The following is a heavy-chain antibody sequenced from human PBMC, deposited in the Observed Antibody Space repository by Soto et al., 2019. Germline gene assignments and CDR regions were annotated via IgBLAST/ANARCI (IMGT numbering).Heavy chain of an antibody. CDR1: GYTFYSHS. Sequence: QAQLVQSGAEVRKPGASVKVSCKASGYTFYSHSISWVRQAPGQGLEWMGRINADYGNTQPAQKFRGRVTTTTDTPTTTVDMELTNLRSYATAVYYGARFIPGDYYYGMDVWGQGTTVTVSS. CDR2: INADYGNT. D-gene: IGHD2-2*02. V-gene: IGHV1-18*01. J-gene: IGHJ6*02. CDR3: ARFIPGDYYYGMDV.